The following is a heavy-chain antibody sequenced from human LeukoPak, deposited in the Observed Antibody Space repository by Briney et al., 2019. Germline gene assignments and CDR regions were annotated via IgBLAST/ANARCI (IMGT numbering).Heavy chain of an antibody. D-gene: IGHD2/OR15-2a*01. Sequence: PGRSLRLSCAASGFTFSSYGMHWVRQAPGKGLEWVAVIWYDGSNKYYADSVKGRFIISRDNSKNTLYLQMNSLRAEDTAVYYCARESFYGYSFDYWGQGTLVTVSS. CDR1: GFTFSSYG. V-gene: IGHV3-33*01. CDR3: ARESFYGYSFDY. J-gene: IGHJ4*02. CDR2: IWYDGSNK.